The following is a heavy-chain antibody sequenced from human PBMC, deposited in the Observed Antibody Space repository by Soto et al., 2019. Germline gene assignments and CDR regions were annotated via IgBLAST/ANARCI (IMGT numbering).Heavy chain of an antibody. J-gene: IGHJ5*02. D-gene: IGHD3-3*01. Sequence: SETLSLTCAVYGECFSGYYWNQLHQPPGKGLEWVGEIYHSGSTSYNPSLKSRVTMSVDTSKNQFSLKLSSVTAADTAVYYCARVLGVLEWLPPGWFDPWGQGTLVTVSS. CDR3: ARVLGVLEWLPPGWFDP. CDR1: GECFSGYY. CDR2: IYHSGST. V-gene: IGHV4-34*01.